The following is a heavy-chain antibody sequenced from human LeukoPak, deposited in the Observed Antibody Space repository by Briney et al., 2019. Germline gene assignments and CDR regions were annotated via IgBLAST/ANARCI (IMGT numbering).Heavy chain of an antibody. CDR3: ARRGALAV. D-gene: IGHD4/OR15-4a*01. J-gene: IGHJ6*02. CDR1: GFTFSSYW. Sequence: EGSLRLSCAASGFTFSSYWMNWARQAPGKGLEWVASINHNGNVNYYVDSVKGRFTISRDNAKNSLYLQMSNLRAEDTAVYLCARRGALAVWGQGATATVSS. V-gene: IGHV3-7*03. CDR2: INHNGNVN.